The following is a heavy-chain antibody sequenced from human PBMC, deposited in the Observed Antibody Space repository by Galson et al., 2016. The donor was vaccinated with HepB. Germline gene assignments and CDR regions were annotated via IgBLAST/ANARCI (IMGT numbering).Heavy chain of an antibody. CDR3: ARDQYDFWSGRSYYYYMDV. J-gene: IGHJ6*03. V-gene: IGHV3-7*01. Sequence: SLRLSCAASGFIFSNYWMSWVRQAPGKGLEWVSNVSPEGNREGYVDSMKGRFTISRDDADNTLYLQMNSLRVEDTAVYYCARDQYDFWSGRSYYYYMDVLGPGTAATVSS. D-gene: IGHD3-3*01. CDR2: VSPEGNRE. CDR1: GFIFSNYW.